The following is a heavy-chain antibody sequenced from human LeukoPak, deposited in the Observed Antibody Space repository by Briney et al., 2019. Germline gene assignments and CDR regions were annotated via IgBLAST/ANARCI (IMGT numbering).Heavy chain of an antibody. J-gene: IGHJ4*02. CDR1: GYTFGGYH. V-gene: IGHV1-2*02. Sequence: ASVKVSCKASGYTFGGYHLLWMRQAPGQGLEWLGWINPDTGATRYGQKFQGRVTMTRDTSVSTVYMELSRLRSDDTAVYYCARWYNSCWYDYWGQGTLVSVSS. CDR3: ARWYNSCWYDY. D-gene: IGHD6-13*01. CDR2: INPDTGAT.